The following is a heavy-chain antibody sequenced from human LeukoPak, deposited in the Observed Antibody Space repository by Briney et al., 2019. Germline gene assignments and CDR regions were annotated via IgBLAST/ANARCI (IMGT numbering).Heavy chain of an antibody. Sequence: PSETLSLTCTVSGGSISSSSYYGGWIRQPPGKGLEWIGSIYYSGSTYYNPSLKSRVTISVDTSKNQFSLKLISVTAADTAVYYCARKNRDYLWGSYRYGYLIYPWGQRTLVTVSS. J-gene: IGHJ5*02. CDR2: IYYSGST. V-gene: IGHV4-39*01. CDR3: ARKNRDYLWGSYRYGYLIYP. D-gene: IGHD3-16*02. CDR1: GGSISSSSYY.